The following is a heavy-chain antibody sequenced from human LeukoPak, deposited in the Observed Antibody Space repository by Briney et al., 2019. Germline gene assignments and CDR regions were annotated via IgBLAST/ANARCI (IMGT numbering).Heavy chain of an antibody. CDR1: GYTFTSYG. Sequence: ASVKVSCKSSGYTFTSYGISWLRQAPGQGLEWMGWISAYYGNTNYAQKLQGRVTMTTDTSTSTAYMELRRLRSDDTAVYYCARDLRLRYFDWLLFSADGVDYWGQGTLVTVSS. V-gene: IGHV1-18*01. D-gene: IGHD3-9*01. J-gene: IGHJ4*02. CDR2: ISAYYGNT. CDR3: ARDLRLRYFDWLLFSADGVDY.